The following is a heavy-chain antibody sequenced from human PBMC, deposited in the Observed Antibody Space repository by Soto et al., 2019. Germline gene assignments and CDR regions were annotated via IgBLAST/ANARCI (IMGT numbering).Heavy chain of an antibody. J-gene: IGHJ4*02. CDR2: IGSSDNII. CDR3: ARDLGYYESSGYFVY. CDR1: GFTFSDYY. D-gene: IGHD3-22*01. Sequence: QVQLVESGGGLVKPGGSLRLSCAASGFTFSDYYMSWIRQAPGKGLEWVSYIGSSDNIIYYADSVKGRFTISRDNAKNSLYLQMNSLRAEDTAVYYCARDLGYYESSGYFVYWGQGTLVTVSS. V-gene: IGHV3-11*01.